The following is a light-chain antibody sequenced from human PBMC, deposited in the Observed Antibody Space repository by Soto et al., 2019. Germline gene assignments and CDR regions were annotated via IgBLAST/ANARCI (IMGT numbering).Light chain of an antibody. CDR2: RNN. J-gene: IGLJ2*01. CDR1: SSNIGSNY. Sequence: QSVLTQPASASGTPGQRVTISCSGSSSNIGSNYVYWYQQLPGTAPKLLIYRNNQRPSGVPDRFSGSKSGPSASLAISGVRSEDEADYYCTAWDDTLRGPLFGGGTKLTVL. V-gene: IGLV1-47*01. CDR3: TAWDDTLRGPL.